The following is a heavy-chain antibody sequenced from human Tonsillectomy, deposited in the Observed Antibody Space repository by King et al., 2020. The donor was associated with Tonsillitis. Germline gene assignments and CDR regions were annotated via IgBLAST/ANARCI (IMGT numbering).Heavy chain of an antibody. Sequence: VQLVESGGGVVQPGGSLRLSCAASGFTFNSYGMHWVRQAPGKGLEWVAVIWYDGSKKFYADSVKGRFTISRDNSKNTLYLQMNSLRAEDTAVYYCAGWDRAAAGGDYHYYMDVWGKGTTVTVSS. D-gene: IGHD6-13*01. CDR3: AGWDRAAAGGDYHYYMDV. J-gene: IGHJ6*03. CDR1: GFTFNSYG. V-gene: IGHV3-33*01. CDR2: IWYDGSKK.